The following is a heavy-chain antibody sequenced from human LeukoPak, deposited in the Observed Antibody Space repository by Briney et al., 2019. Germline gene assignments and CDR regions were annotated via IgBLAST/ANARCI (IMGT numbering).Heavy chain of an antibody. CDR2: IIPIFGTA. CDR1: GYTFTSYG. D-gene: IGHD5-18*01. Sequence: ASVKVSCKASGYTFTSYGISWVRQAPGQGLEWMGGIIPIFGTANYAQKFQGRVTITADESTSTAYMELSSLRSEDTAVYYCARDALRGYSYGLTIDYWGQGTLVTVSS. V-gene: IGHV1-69*13. J-gene: IGHJ4*02. CDR3: ARDALRGYSYGLTIDY.